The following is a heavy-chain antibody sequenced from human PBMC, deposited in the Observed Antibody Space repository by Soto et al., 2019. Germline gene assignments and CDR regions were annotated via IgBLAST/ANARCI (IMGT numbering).Heavy chain of an antibody. CDR1: GYRFPSYW. CDR3: ARGRVEITIFGVVTPAYYGIDV. J-gene: IGHJ6*02. CDR2: IYPGDSDT. Sequence: GESLKIFCKGSGYRFPSYWIGWVRPRPGKGLEWMGIIYPGDSDTRYSPAFQGQVTISVDTSKNQFSLKLSSVTAADTAGYYCARGRVEITIFGVVTPAYYGIDVWGQGTTVTVSS. V-gene: IGHV5-51*01. D-gene: IGHD3-3*01.